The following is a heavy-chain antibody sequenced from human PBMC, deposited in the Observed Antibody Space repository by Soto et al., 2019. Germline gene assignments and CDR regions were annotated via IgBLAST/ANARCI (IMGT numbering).Heavy chain of an antibody. Sequence: GESLKISCKGSGYSFTNYWIGWVRQMPGRGLEWMGIIYPGDSDTRYSPSFEGQVTISADKSISTAYLQWSSPKDSDTAIYYCARRGSSSPSYNFDFWGQGTPVTVSS. V-gene: IGHV5-51*01. CDR2: IYPGDSDT. D-gene: IGHD6-13*01. CDR3: ARRGSSSPSYNFDF. J-gene: IGHJ4*02. CDR1: GYSFTNYW.